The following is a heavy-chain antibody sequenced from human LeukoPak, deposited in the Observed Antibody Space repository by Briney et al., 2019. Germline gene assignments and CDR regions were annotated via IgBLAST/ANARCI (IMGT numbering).Heavy chain of an antibody. CDR2: ISSNGGST. V-gene: IGHV3-64*01. Sequence: GGSLRLSCAASGFTFSSYAMHWVRQAPGKGLEYVSAISSNGGSTYYANSVKGRFTISRDNSKNTLYLQMGSLRAEDMAVYYCARDGSYDSSGYYFDYWGQGTLVTVSS. J-gene: IGHJ4*02. CDR1: GFTFSSYA. D-gene: IGHD3-22*01. CDR3: ARDGSYDSSGYYFDY.